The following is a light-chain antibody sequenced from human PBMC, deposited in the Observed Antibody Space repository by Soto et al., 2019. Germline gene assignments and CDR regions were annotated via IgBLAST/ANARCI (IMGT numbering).Light chain of an antibody. Sequence: DIQMTQSPSSLSASVGDRVTITCRASQSISKYVNWYQHKPGKAPTVLIHAASSLQSGVPSRFSGSGSGTDFFLTISSLQPEDFAVYYCQQSHSEPLTFGGGTKVDIK. V-gene: IGKV1-39*01. CDR2: AAS. CDR1: QSISKY. J-gene: IGKJ4*01. CDR3: QQSHSEPLT.